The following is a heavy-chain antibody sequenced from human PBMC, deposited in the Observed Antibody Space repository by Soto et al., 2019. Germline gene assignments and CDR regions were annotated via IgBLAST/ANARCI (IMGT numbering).Heavy chain of an antibody. Sequence: ASVKVSCKASGYIFTSYPMHWVRQAPGHSLEWMGWINTGTGNTKYSQNFQGRVSTSRDTSAYTAYMELSSLRAEDTAVYYCARVPGSGTYYDNRIANDAFDIWGQGTMVTVSS. J-gene: IGHJ3*02. V-gene: IGHV1-3*04. D-gene: IGHD3-10*01. CDR2: INTGTGNT. CDR3: ARVPGSGTYYDNRIANDAFDI. CDR1: GYIFTSYP.